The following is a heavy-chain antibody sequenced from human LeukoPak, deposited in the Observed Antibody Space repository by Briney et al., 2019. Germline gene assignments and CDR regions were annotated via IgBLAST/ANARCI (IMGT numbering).Heavy chain of an antibody. CDR2: ISYDGSNK. CDR1: GFIFSSYG. CDR3: AKALSLWFGELVFDP. J-gene: IGHJ5*02. V-gene: IGHV3-30*18. D-gene: IGHD3-10*01. Sequence: PGRSLRLSCAASGFIFSSYGMHWVRQAPGKGLEWVAVISYDGSNKYYADSVKGRFTISRDNSKNTLYLQMNSLRAEDTAVYYCAKALSLWFGELVFDPWGQGTLVTVSS.